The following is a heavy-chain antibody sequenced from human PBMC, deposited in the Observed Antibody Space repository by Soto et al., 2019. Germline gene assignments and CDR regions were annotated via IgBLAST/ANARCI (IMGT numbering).Heavy chain of an antibody. Sequence: GGSLRLSCAASGFPFSTYAMSWVRQAPGKGLEWVSTISSGCDSTYYANSVKGRFTISRDNSKNTLYLQMNSLRAEDTALYYCAKEHIAAPGTLDYWGQGTLVTVSS. D-gene: IGHD6-13*01. J-gene: IGHJ4*02. CDR2: ISSGCDST. CDR1: GFPFSTYA. CDR3: AKEHIAAPGTLDY. V-gene: IGHV3-23*01.